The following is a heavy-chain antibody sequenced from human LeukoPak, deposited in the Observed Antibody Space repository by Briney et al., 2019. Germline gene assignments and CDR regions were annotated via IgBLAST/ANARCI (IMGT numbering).Heavy chain of an antibody. V-gene: IGHV3-23*01. CDR3: AKDGADYDSDYFDY. CDR2: ISGGGGTT. D-gene: IGHD3-3*01. J-gene: IGHJ4*02. Sequence: PGESLPVSSAASGFTFSSYAMSWVRQAPGKGLEWVSRISGGGGTTYYAASVKGRFTISRDNSKNTLYLQINSLRAEDTAVYYCAKDGADYDSDYFDYWGQGTLHCVSS. CDR1: GFTFSSYA.